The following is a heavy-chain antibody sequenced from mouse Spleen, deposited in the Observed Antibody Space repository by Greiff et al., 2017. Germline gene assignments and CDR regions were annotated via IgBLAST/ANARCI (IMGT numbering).Heavy chain of an antibody. Sequence: EVMLVESGGGLVKLGGSLKLSCAASGFTFSSYYMSWVRQTPEKRLEWVATISSGGGSTYYPDSVKGRFTISRDNAKNTLYLQMSSLNSEDTAVYYCARGGYYDYDGGYAMDYWGQGTSVTVSS. CDR2: ISSGGGST. CDR3: ARGGYYDYDGGYAMDY. J-gene: IGHJ4*01. V-gene: IGHV5-9*01. CDR1: GFTFSSYY. D-gene: IGHD2-4*01.